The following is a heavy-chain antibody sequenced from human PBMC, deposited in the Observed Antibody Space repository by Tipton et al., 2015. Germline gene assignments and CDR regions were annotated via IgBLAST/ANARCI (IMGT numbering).Heavy chain of an antibody. V-gene: IGHV4-4*07. J-gene: IGHJ4*02. CDR1: GGSISTYY. D-gene: IGHD5-12*01. Sequence: TLSLTCTVSGGSISTYYWSWIRQPAGKGLEWIGHIYISGSTNYNPSLKSRVTMSVDASKNQFSLQLTSVTAADTAVYYCASTAGVVATLDYWGQGTLVTVSS. CDR3: ASTAGVVATLDY. CDR2: IYISGST.